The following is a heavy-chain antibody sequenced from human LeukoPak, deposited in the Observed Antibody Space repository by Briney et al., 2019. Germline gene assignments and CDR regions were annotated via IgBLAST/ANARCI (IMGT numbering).Heavy chain of an antibody. J-gene: IGHJ4*02. D-gene: IGHD6-19*01. Sequence: GASLRLSCVASGFTFREYSMAWVRQLPGGGLEWVSAIARDDFTVYPDPLKGRFTISRDNSRNTLYLQMNTLRAEDTAVYYCVKERDRGTDVADDFDFWGQGTLVTVSS. CDR1: GFTFREYS. CDR3: VKERDRGTDVADDFDF. CDR2: IARDDFT. V-gene: IGHV3-23*01.